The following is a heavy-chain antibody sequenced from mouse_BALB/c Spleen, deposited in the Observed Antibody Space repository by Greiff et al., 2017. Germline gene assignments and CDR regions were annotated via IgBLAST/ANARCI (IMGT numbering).Heavy chain of an antibody. J-gene: IGHJ3*01. D-gene: IGHD2-3*01. CDR3: APIYDGYPAWFAY. CDR1: GFTFSSYA. V-gene: IGHV5-6-5*01. Sequence: EVMLVESGGGLVKPGGSLKLSCAASGFTFSSYAMSWVRQTPEKRLEWVASISSGGSTYYPDSVKGRFTISRDNARNILYLQMSSLRSEDTAMYYCAPIYDGYPAWFAYWGQGTLVTVSA. CDR2: ISSGGST.